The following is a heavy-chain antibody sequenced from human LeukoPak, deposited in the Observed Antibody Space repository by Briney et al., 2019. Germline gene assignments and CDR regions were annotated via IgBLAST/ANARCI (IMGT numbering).Heavy chain of an antibody. V-gene: IGHV4-59*01. CDR1: GGSIRSYY. Sequence: PSETLSLTCTVSGGSIRSYYWSWIRQPPGKGLEWIGYIYYSGSTNYNPSLKSRVTISVDTSKNQFSLKLSSVTAADTAVYYCARGGLRSSWYAEYFQHWGQGTLVTVSS. D-gene: IGHD6-13*01. CDR2: IYYSGST. CDR3: ARGGLRSSWYAEYFQH. J-gene: IGHJ1*01.